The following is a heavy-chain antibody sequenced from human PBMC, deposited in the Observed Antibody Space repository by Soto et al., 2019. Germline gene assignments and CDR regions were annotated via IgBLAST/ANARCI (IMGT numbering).Heavy chain of an antibody. Sequence: QVQLQESGPGLVKPSETLSLTCTVSGGTISSWYWRWIRQPPGKGLEWIGYIYYSGSTNCNPSLKSRVTISVDTSKNQFSLKLSSVTAADTAGYYCARRYGSAIDYWGKGTLVTVSS. CDR2: IYYSGST. D-gene: IGHD1-26*01. V-gene: IGHV4-59*08. J-gene: IGHJ4*02. CDR3: ARRYGSAIDY. CDR1: GGTISSWY.